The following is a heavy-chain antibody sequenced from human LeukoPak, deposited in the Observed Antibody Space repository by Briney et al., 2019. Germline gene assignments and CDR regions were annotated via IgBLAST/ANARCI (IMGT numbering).Heavy chain of an antibody. CDR3: ARDPGDYYDRRNYFDY. D-gene: IGHD3-22*01. CDR2: ISSSSSYI. Sequence: GGSLGLSCAASGFTFSSYSMNWVRQAPGKGLEWVSSISSSSSYIYYADSVKGRFTISRDNAKNSLYLQMNSLRAEDTAVYYCARDPGDYYDRRNYFDYWGQGTLVTVSS. CDR1: GFTFSSYS. V-gene: IGHV3-21*01. J-gene: IGHJ4*02.